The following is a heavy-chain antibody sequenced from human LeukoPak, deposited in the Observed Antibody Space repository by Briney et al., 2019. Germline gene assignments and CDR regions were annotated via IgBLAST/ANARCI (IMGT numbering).Heavy chain of an antibody. J-gene: IGHJ6*02. CDR2: INSDGSST. V-gene: IGHV3-74*01. CDR3: ARVRSGSSAGNYGMDV. D-gene: IGHD1-26*01. CDR1: GFTFSSYW. Sequence: LGGSLRLSCASSGFTFSSYWMHWVRQAPGKGLVWVSRINSDGSSTNYADSVKGRFTISRDNAKNTLYLQMNSLRVEDTAVYYCARVRSGSSAGNYGMDVWGQGTTVTVCS.